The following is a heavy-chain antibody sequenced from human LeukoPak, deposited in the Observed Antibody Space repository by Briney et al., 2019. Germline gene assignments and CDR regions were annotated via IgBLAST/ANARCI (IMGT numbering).Heavy chain of an antibody. V-gene: IGHV1-24*01. CDR3: ATSYYDSSGYVWFDP. CDR2: FDPEDGET. J-gene: IGHJ5*02. Sequence: ASVKVSCKVSGYTLTELSMHWVRQAPGKGLEWMGGFDPEDGETIYAQKFQGRVTMTEDTSTDTAYMELSSLRPEDTAVYYCATSYYDSSGYVWFDPWGQGTLVTVSS. D-gene: IGHD3-22*01. CDR1: GYTLTELS.